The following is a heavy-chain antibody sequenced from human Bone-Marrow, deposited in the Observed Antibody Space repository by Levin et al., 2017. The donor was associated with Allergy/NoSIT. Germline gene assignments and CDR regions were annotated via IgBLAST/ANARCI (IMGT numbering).Heavy chain of an antibody. CDR2: IYHSGST. Sequence: KAGGSLRLSCAVSGGSISSSNWWSWVRQPPGKGLEWIGEIYHSGSTNYNPSLKSRVTISVDKSKNQFSLKLSSVTAADTAVYYCALYRQSQSLDYWGQGTLVTVSS. J-gene: IGHJ4*02. CDR1: GGSISSSNW. V-gene: IGHV4-4*02. CDR3: ALYRQSQSLDY. D-gene: IGHD3-10*01.